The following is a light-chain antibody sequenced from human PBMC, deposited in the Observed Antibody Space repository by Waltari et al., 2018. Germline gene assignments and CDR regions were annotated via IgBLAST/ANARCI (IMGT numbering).Light chain of an antibody. Sequence: EIVLTQSPGALSLSPGERATLSCRASQIVSSSYLAWYQQTPGQDPRLLIYGASSRATGIPDRFSGSGSGPDFTLTISRLEPEDFAVYYCQQYGSSFSFGRGTKLEIK. CDR1: QIVSSSY. CDR3: QQYGSSFS. J-gene: IGKJ2*01. V-gene: IGKV3-20*01. CDR2: GAS.